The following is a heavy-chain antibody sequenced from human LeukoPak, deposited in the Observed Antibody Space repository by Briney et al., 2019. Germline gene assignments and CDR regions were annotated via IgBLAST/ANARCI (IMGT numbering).Heavy chain of an antibody. D-gene: IGHD4/OR15-4a*01. Sequence: TGGSLRLSCAASGFTFSDYYMNWIRQAPGKGLEWVSYISSSSSYTNYADSVKGRFTISRDNAKNSLYLQMNSLRAEDTALYYCARGVQFYYYDMDVWGQGTTVTVSS. CDR2: ISSSSSYT. CDR1: GFTFSDYY. V-gene: IGHV3-11*05. CDR3: ARGVQFYYYDMDV. J-gene: IGHJ6*02.